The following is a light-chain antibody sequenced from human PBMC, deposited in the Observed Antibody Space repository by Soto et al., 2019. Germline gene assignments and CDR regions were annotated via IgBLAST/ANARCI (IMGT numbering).Light chain of an antibody. CDR3: QQYNNWPKT. Sequence: EIVMTQSTATLSVSPGERATLCCRASQSVSSNLAWYQQKPGQAPRLLIYGASTRATGIPARFSGSGSGTEFTLTISSLQSEDFAVYYCQQYNNWPKTFGRGTKVEIK. J-gene: IGKJ1*01. V-gene: IGKV3-15*01. CDR1: QSVSSN. CDR2: GAS.